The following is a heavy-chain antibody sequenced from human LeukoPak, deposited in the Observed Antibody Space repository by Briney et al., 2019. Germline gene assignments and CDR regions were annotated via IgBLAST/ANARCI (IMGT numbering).Heavy chain of an antibody. CDR3: TRHQWWLAPRNFDY. CDR1: GGSISSSSYY. J-gene: IGHJ4*02. CDR2: IYHSGST. V-gene: IGHV4-39*01. D-gene: IGHD2-8*01. Sequence: PSETLSLTCTVSGGSISSSSYYWGWIRQPPGKGLEWIGSIYHSGSTYYNPSLKSRVTISVDTSKNQFSLKLSSVTAADMAVYYCTRHQWWLAPRNFDYWGQGTLVTVSS.